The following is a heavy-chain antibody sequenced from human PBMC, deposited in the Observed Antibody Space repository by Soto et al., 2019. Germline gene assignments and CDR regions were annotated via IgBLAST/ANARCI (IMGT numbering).Heavy chain of an antibody. CDR3: ARGPYRPRYYYYYGMDV. J-gene: IGHJ6*02. CDR2: IIPMFGTA. CDR1: GGTFSNYA. Sequence: ASVKVSCKASGGTFSNYAISWVRQAPGQGLEWMGGIIPMFGTANYAQKFQGRVTITADKSTSTAYMELSSLRSEDTAVYYCARGPYRPRYYYYYGMDVWGQGTTVTVSS. V-gene: IGHV1-69*06. D-gene: IGHD4-4*01.